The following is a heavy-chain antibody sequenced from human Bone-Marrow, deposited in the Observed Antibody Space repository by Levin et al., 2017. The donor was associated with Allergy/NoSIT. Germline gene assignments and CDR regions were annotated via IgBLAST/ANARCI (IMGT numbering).Heavy chain of an antibody. J-gene: IGHJ5*02. CDR2: ITSSSSYI. V-gene: IGHV3-21*01. CDR1: GFTFSTYT. CDR3: ARGLEYSGLP. Sequence: GGSLRLSCAASGFTFSTYTMNWVRQAPGKGLDWVSSITSSSSYIYYADSVKGRFTISRDNAKNSLYLQMNSLRVEDTAVHYCARGLEYSGLPWGQGTLVTVSS. D-gene: IGHD5-12*01.